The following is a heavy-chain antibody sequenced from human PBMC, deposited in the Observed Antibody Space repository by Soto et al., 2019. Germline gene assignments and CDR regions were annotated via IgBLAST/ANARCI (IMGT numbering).Heavy chain of an antibody. D-gene: IGHD2-15*01. J-gene: IGHJ6*02. Sequence: QVQLVESGGGVVQPGRSLRLSCAASGFTFSSFGMHWVRQAPGKGLEWVAVISYDGNNKYYADSVKGRFTISRDNSKNTLNLHMNSLGAEDTDVYSCATALGYCSGGSSYPPGYYYGIDVWGQGTTVTVSS. V-gene: IGHV3-30*03. CDR2: ISYDGNNK. CDR1: GFTFSSFG. CDR3: ATALGYCSGGSSYPPGYYYGIDV.